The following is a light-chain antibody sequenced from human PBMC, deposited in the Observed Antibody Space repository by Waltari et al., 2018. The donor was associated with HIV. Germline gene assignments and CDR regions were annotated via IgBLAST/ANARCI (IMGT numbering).Light chain of an antibody. CDR1: QSVLYSSNNKNY. J-gene: IGKJ2*01. V-gene: IGKV4-1*01. Sequence: DIVMTQSPDSLAVSLGERATIHCKSSQSVLYSSNNKNYLAWYQQKPGQPPKLLIYWASTRESGVPDRFIGSGSGTDFTLTISSLQAEDVAVYYCQQYYSTPYTFGQGTKLHIK. CDR2: WAS. CDR3: QQYYSTPYT.